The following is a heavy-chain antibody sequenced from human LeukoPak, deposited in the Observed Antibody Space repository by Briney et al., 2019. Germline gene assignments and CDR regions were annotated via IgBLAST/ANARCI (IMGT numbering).Heavy chain of an antibody. J-gene: IGHJ4*02. CDR3: ARPILTGYYFPYY. Sequence: GGSLRLSCAASGFTFSSYWMHWVRHAPGKGLVWVSRINSDGSSTSYADSVKGRFTISRDNAKNTLYLQMNSLRAEDTAVYYCARPILTGYYFPYYWGQGTLVTVSS. D-gene: IGHD3-9*01. V-gene: IGHV3-74*01. CDR1: GFTFSSYW. CDR2: INSDGSST.